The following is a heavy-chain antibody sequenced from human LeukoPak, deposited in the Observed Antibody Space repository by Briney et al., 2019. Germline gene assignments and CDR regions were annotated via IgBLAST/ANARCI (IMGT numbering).Heavy chain of an antibody. J-gene: IGHJ5*02. CDR1: GGTFSSYA. V-gene: IGHV1-69*13. Sequence: SVKVSCKASGGTFSSYAISWVRQAPGQGLEWMGGIIPTFGTANYAQKFQGRVTITADESTSTAYMELSSLRSEDTAVYYCATADCSSTSCYGAHNWFDPWGQGTLVTVSS. CDR2: IIPTFGTA. CDR3: ATADCSSTSCYGAHNWFDP. D-gene: IGHD2-2*01.